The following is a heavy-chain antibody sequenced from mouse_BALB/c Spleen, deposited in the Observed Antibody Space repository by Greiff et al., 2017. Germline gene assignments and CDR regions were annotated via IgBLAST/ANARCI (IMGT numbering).Heavy chain of an antibody. J-gene: IGHJ4*01. CDR1: GYTFTSYT. V-gene: IGHV1-4*01. Sequence: VKLVESGAELARPGASVKLSCKASGYTFTSYTMHWVKQRPGQGLEWIGYINPSSGYTNYNQKFKDKATLTADKSSSTAYMQLSSLTSEDSAVYYCARGESYCAMDYWGQGTAVTVSS. CDR3: ARGESYCAMDY. CDR2: INPSSGYT.